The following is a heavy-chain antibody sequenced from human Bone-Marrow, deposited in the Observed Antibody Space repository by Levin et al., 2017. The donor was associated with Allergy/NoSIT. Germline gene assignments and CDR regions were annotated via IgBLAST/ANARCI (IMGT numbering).Heavy chain of an antibody. CDR3: AKANYYGSGSIVRGAFDI. CDR1: GFTFSSYA. Sequence: GGSLRLSCAASGFTFSSYAMSWVRQAPGKGLEWVSAISGSGGSTYYADSVKGRFTISRDNSKNTLYLQMNSLRAEDTAVYYCAKANYYGSGSIVRGAFDIWGQGTMVTVSS. J-gene: IGHJ3*02. D-gene: IGHD3-10*01. CDR2: ISGSGGST. V-gene: IGHV3-23*01.